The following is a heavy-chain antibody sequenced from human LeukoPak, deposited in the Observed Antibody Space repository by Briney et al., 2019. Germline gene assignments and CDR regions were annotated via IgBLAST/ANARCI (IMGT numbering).Heavy chain of an antibody. D-gene: IGHD3-22*01. J-gene: IGHJ4*02. CDR1: EYXFTDYY. CDR3: ARENYYYEN. CDR2: INPNTGRR. V-gene: IGHV1-2*02. Sequence: ASVKVSCKASEYXFTDYYIQWVRQAPGQGLEWMGWINPNTGRRNYAQKFQGRVTMTRDTSINTAYMELSSLRSDDTAVYYCARENYYYENWGQGTLVTVSS.